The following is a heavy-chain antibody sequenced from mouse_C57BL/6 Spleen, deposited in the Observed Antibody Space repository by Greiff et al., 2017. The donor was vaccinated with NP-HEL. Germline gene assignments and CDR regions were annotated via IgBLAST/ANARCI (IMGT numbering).Heavy chain of an antibody. J-gene: IGHJ4*01. CDR1: GYTFTDYY. CDR3: ARSVGHDYVYAMDY. D-gene: IGHD2-4*01. Sequence: EVQLQQSGPELVKPGASVKISCKASGYTFTDYYMNWVKQSHGKSLEWIGDINPNNGGTSYNQKFKGKATLTVDKSSSTAYMELRSLTSEDSAVYYCARSVGHDYVYAMDYWGQGTSVTVSS. CDR2: INPNNGGT. V-gene: IGHV1-26*01.